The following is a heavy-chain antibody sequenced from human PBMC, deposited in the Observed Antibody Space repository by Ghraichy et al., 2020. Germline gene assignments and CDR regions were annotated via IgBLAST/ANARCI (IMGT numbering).Heavy chain of an antibody. D-gene: IGHD3-10*01. V-gene: IGHV4-34*01. J-gene: IGHJ4*02. CDR1: GGSFSGYY. CDR2: INHSGST. Sequence: SETLSLTCAVYGGSFSGYYWSWIRQPPGKGPEWIGEINHSGSTNYNPSLKSRVTISVDTSKNQFSLKLSSVTAADTAVYYCARGLSRYYGSGILVSFDYWGQGTLVTVSS. CDR3: ARGLSRYYGSGILVSFDY.